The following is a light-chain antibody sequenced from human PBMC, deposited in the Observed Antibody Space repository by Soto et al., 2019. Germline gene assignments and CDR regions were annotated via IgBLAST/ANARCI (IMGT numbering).Light chain of an antibody. CDR3: QQYNSYPLT. CDR1: QSISNW. V-gene: IGKV1-5*01. CDR2: DVS. J-gene: IGKJ4*01. Sequence: DIQMTQSPSTLSASVGDTVTITCRASQSISNWLAWYQQKPGKAPTLLIYDVSRLESGVPSRFSGSGSGTEFTLTINGLQPGDFATYYCQQYNSYPLTFGGGTKVDIK.